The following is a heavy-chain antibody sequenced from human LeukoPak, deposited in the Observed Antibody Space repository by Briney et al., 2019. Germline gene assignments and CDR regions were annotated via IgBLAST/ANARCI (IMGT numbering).Heavy chain of an antibody. Sequence: SETLSLTCTVSGGSISSSSYYWGWIRQPPGKGLEWIGSIYHSGSTYYNPSLKSRVTISVDTSKNQFSLKLSSVTAADTAVYYCARGSIAAAGTGLDPWGQGTLVTVSS. D-gene: IGHD6-13*01. CDR3: ARGSIAAAGTGLDP. V-gene: IGHV4-39*07. CDR1: GGSISSSSYY. CDR2: IYHSGST. J-gene: IGHJ5*02.